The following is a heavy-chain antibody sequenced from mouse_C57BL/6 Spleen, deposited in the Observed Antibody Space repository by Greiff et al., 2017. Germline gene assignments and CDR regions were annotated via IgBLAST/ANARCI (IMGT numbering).Heavy chain of an antibody. CDR2: ISSGSSTI. CDR1: GFTFSDYG. CDR3: ARSWDYFDY. Sequence: EVQLVESGGGLVKPGGSLKLSCAASGFTFSDYGMHWVRQAPEKGLEWVAYISSGSSTIYYADTEKGRFTISRDNAKNTLFLQMTSLRSEDTAMYYCARSWDYFDYWGQGTTLTVSS. J-gene: IGHJ2*01. D-gene: IGHD4-1*01. V-gene: IGHV5-17*01.